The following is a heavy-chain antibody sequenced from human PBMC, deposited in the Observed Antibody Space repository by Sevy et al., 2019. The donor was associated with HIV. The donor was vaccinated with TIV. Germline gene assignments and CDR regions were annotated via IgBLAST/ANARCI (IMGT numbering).Heavy chain of an antibody. CDR1: GFTFSSYS. CDR3: ARSHPGIQGPPAAFDI. Sequence: GGSLRLSCAASGFTFSSYSMNWVRQAPGKGLEWVSSIKSSISYIYYADSVKGRFTIARENAKNTLFLQMNSVRAEDTAVYYCARSHPGIQGPPAAFDIWGQGTMVTVSS. CDR2: IKSSISYI. V-gene: IGHV3-21*01. D-gene: IGHD5-18*01. J-gene: IGHJ3*02.